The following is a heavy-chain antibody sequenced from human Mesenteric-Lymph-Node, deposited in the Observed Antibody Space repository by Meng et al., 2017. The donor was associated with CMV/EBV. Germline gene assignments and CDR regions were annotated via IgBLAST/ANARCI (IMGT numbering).Heavy chain of an antibody. CDR3: ARAVAGKGGYFDY. D-gene: IGHD6-19*01. J-gene: IGHJ4*02. V-gene: IGHV3-53*04. Sequence: CAASGFTVSSNYISWVRQAPGKGLEWVSVIYSGGTTYYADSVKGRFTISRHNSKNTLYLQMNSLRAEDTTVYYCARAVAGKGGYFDYWGQGTLVTVSS. CDR2: IYSGGTT. CDR1: GFTVSSNY.